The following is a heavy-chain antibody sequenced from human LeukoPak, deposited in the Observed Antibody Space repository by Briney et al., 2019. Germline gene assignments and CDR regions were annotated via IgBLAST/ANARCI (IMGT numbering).Heavy chain of an antibody. CDR1: GFTFSSYE. CDR3: AKGSQLLDFG. J-gene: IGHJ4*02. Sequence: GGSLRLSCAASGFTFSSYEMNWVRQAPGKGLEWVSAISGSGDSTYYADSVKGRFTISRDNSKNTVYLQMNSLRAEDTAKYYCAKGSQLLDFGWGQGALVTVSS. CDR2: ISGSGDST. V-gene: IGHV3-23*01. D-gene: IGHD1-1*01.